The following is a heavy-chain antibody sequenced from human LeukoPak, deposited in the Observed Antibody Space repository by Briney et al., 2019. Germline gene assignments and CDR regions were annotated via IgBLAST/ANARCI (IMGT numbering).Heavy chain of an antibody. Sequence: PGGSLRLSCAASGFTFSSYAMSWVRQAPGKGSEWVSAISGSGGSTYYADSVKGRFTISRDNSKNTLSLQMNSLRAEDTAVYYCAKDQSYSSGWYDYWGQGTLVTVSS. V-gene: IGHV3-23*01. CDR1: GFTFSSYA. J-gene: IGHJ4*02. CDR3: AKDQSYSSGWYDY. CDR2: ISGSGGST. D-gene: IGHD6-19*01.